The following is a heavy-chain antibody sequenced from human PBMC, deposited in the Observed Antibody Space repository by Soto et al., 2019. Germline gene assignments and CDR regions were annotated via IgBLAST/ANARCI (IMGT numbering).Heavy chain of an antibody. V-gene: IGHV4-59*01. J-gene: IGHJ5*02. CDR3: ARAPSSGWYRPEPWFDP. CDR1: GGSISSYY. Sequence: PSETLSLTCTVSGGSISSYYWSWIRQPPGKGLEWIGYIYYSGSTNYNPSLKSRVTISVDTSKNQFSLKLSSVTAADTAVYYCARAPSSGWYRPEPWFDPWGQGTLVTVSS. D-gene: IGHD6-19*01. CDR2: IYYSGST.